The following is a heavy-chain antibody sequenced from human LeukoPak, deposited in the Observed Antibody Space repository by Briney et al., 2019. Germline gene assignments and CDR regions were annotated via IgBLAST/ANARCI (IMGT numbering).Heavy chain of an antibody. Sequence: PSETLSLTCTVSGGPISSSSYYWGWIRQPPGKGLEWIGSVYSSGSTYYNPSLKSRVTISVDMSQNQFSLNLDSVTAADTAVYYCVSPPWRYCTNGLCYRLDYWGQGTLVTVSS. CDR3: VSPPWRYCTNGLCYRLDY. D-gene: IGHD2-8*01. CDR1: GGPISSSSYY. J-gene: IGHJ4*02. V-gene: IGHV4-39*07. CDR2: VYSSGST.